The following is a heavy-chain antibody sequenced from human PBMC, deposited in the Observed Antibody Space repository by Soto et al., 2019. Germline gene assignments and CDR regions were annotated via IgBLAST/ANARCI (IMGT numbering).Heavy chain of an antibody. J-gene: IGHJ4*02. CDR1: GASVRSGDYY. CDR2: IYNSGGS. V-gene: IGHV4-30-4*01. D-gene: IGHD4-17*01. CDR3: VGTGTTDEY. Sequence: QVQLQESGPGLVKPSQTLSLTCSVSGASVRSGDYYWSCIRQAPGKGLEWIGYIYNSGGSYYNPSLKGRLTISIDTSKNQFSLKLNSVTAADTAIYYCVGTGTTDEYWGRGTLVTVSS.